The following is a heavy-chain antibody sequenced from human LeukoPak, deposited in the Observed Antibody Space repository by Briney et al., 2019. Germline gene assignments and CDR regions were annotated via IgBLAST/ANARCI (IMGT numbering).Heavy chain of an antibody. J-gene: IGHJ4*02. CDR3: AKTIATAGYYFDY. CDR1: GFTFSNYA. Sequence: GGSLRLSCAASGFTFSNYAMSWVRQAPGKGLEWDSDISGSGGSTYYADSVKGRFTISRDNSKNTLNLQMNSLRAEDTAVYYCAKTIATAGYYFDYWGQGTLVTVSS. V-gene: IGHV3-23*01. CDR2: ISGSGGST. D-gene: IGHD6-13*01.